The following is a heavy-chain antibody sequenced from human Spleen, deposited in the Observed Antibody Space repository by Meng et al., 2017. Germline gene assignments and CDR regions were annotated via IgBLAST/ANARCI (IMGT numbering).Heavy chain of an antibody. J-gene: IGHJ4*02. CDR3: ARQYGTAIITRYFEY. D-gene: IGHD5-18*01. CDR1: GYTFTDYY. CDR2: INPKSGAT. V-gene: IGHV1-2*02. Sequence: ASVKVSCKASGYTFTDYYIHWVRQAPGQGLEWLGWINPKSGATDYAQKSQGRVAMTRDTSLNTAYMELSRLRSDDTAIYYCARQYGTAIITRYFEYWGQGTLVTVSS.